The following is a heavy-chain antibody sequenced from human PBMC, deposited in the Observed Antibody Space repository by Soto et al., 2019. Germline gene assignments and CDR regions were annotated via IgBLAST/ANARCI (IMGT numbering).Heavy chain of an antibody. V-gene: IGHV3-33*01. CDR1: GFTFSSYG. CDR2: IWYDGSNK. J-gene: IGHJ4*02. CDR3: AREGRGYSYGLDY. Sequence: QVQLVESGGGVVQPGRSLRLSCAASGFTFSSYGMHWVRQAPGKGLEWVAVIWYDGSNKYYADSVKGRFTISRDNSKNTLYLQMNSLRAEDTALYYFAREGRGYSYGLDYWGQGTLVTVSS. D-gene: IGHD5-18*01.